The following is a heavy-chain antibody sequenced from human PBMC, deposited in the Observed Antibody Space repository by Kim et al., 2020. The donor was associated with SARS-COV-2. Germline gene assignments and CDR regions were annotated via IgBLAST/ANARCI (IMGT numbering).Heavy chain of an antibody. V-gene: IGHV3-23*01. Sequence: GGSLRLSCAASGFSFSSYAMSWVRQAPGKGLEWVSGISSSGGSTYSADSVKGRFTISRDKYKNTQSLQMNSLRAEDTAVYYCATEHPSTVWGQGTLVTVSS. CDR3: ATEHPSTV. D-gene: IGHD2-2*01. CDR1: GFSFSSYA. CDR2: ISSSGGST. J-gene: IGHJ4*02.